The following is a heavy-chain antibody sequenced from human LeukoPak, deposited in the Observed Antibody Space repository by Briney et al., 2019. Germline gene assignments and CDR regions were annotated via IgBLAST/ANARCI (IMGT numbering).Heavy chain of an antibody. D-gene: IGHD2-21*02. CDR2: IGRSGSPT. CDR3: VKDAEVSGDFLFHA. J-gene: IGHJ5*02. Sequence: GGSLRLSCAVSGFTFSDYDMSWVRHTPGKGREWVPDIGRSGSPTYFASSVKRRLTISRDNSKNTLYLQINGQKAGDGARYVCVKDAEVSGDFLFHAWGQGTLVTVSS. V-gene: IGHV3-23*01. CDR1: GFTFSDYD.